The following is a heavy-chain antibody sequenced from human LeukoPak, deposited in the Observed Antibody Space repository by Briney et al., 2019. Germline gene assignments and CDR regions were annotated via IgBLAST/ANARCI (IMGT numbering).Heavy chain of an antibody. CDR2: IYYSGST. CDR1: GGSISSGGYY. D-gene: IGHD6-13*01. J-gene: IGHJ4*02. V-gene: IGHV4-31*03. CDR3: ARSRGYSSSWYSLYYFDY. Sequence: PSQTLSLTCTVSGGSISSGGYYWSWIRQHPGKGLEWIGYIYYSGSTYYNPSLKSRVTISVDTSKNQFSLKLSSVTAADTAVYYCARSRGYSSSWYSLYYFDYWGQGTLVTVSS.